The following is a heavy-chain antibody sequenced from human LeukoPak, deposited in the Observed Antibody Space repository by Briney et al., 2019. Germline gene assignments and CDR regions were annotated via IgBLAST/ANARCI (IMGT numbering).Heavy chain of an antibody. CDR1: GFIVSSNY. CDR2: IYSSGSA. CDR3: ARDSSGGSNDAFDI. V-gene: IGHV3-53*01. D-gene: IGHD2-15*01. J-gene: IGHJ3*02. Sequence: PGGSLRLSCAASGFIVSSNYMSWVRQAPGKGLEWVSLIYSSGSAYYTASVKGRFTISRDHSKNTLYLQMNSLRAEDTAVYYCARDSSGGSNDAFDIWGQGTMVTVSS.